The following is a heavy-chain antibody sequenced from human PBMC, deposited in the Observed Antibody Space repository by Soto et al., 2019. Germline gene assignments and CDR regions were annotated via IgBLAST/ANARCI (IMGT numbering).Heavy chain of an antibody. D-gene: IGHD3-22*01. V-gene: IGHV3-30*18. CDR2: ISYDGSNK. CDR1: GVTFSSYG. J-gene: IGHJ6*02. CDR3: AKPVWGDSSGYYYYGMDV. Sequence: GGSLRLSCAASGVTFSSYGMHWVRQAPGKGLEWVAVISYDGSNKYYADSVKGRFTISRDNSKNTLYLQMNSLRAEDTAVYYCAKPVWGDSSGYYYYGMDVWGQGTTVTVSS.